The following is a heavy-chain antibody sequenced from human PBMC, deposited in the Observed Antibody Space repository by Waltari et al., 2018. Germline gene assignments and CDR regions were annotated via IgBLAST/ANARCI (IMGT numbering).Heavy chain of an antibody. CDR1: GGSFRTYY. J-gene: IGHJ6*02. D-gene: IGHD4-17*01. CDR3: ARFTVTTQDYYGMDV. V-gene: IGHV4-59*01. CDR2: IYYSGGT. Sequence: QVQLQESGPGLVKPSETLSLTCTVSGGSFRTYYWSWIRHPPGKGLGWIGYIYYSGGTNYNPSLKSRVTISVDTSKNQFSLKLSSVTAADTAVYYCARFTVTTQDYYGMDVWGQGTTVTVSS.